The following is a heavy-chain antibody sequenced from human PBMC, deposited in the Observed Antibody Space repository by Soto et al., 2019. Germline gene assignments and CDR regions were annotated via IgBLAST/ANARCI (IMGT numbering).Heavy chain of an antibody. J-gene: IGHJ5*02. CDR3: ASDCDRFDP. CDR1: GLTFSSYE. Sequence: PWWSLRPSVAAPGLTFSSYEINWFRQAPGKGLEWVSYISSSGSTIYYAASVKGRFTISRDNDKNSVYQQMKSLRAEDTAVYYCASDCDRFDPWGQGTLVTVSS. CDR2: ISSSGSTI. V-gene: IGHV3-48*03.